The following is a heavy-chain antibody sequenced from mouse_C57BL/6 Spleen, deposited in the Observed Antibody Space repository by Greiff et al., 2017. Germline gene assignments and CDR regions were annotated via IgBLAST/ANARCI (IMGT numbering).Heavy chain of an antibody. V-gene: IGHV1-15*01. D-gene: IGHD1-1*01. Sequence: VQLQQSGAELVRPGASVTLSCKASGYTFTDYDMHWVKQIPVHGLEWIGAIDPDTGGTAYNQKFKGKAILTADQSSSTAYMELRSLTSADSAVYYCTRSLLVAPDVWGTGTTVTVSS. J-gene: IGHJ1*03. CDR1: GYTFTDYD. CDR2: IDPDTGGT. CDR3: TRSLLVAPDV.